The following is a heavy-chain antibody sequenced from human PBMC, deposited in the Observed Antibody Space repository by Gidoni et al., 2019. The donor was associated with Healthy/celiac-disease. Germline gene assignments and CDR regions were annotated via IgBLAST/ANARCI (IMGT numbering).Heavy chain of an antibody. D-gene: IGHD3-22*01. CDR1: GFTFDDYA. CDR2: ISWNSGSI. V-gene: IGHV3-9*01. J-gene: IGHJ3*02. CDR3: AKEVDSSGYYHVGFDI. Sequence: EVQLVESGGGLVQPGRSLSLSCAASGFTFDDYAMHWFRQAPGKGLEWVSGISWNSGSIGYADSVKGRFTISRDNAKNSLYLQMNSLRAEDTALYYCAKEVDSSGYYHVGFDIWGQGTMVTVSS.